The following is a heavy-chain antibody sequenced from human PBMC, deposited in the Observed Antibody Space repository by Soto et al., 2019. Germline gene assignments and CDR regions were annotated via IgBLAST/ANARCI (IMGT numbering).Heavy chain of an antibody. CDR3: ARDSGYCGGDCYAFDI. CDR2: INPNSGGT. D-gene: IGHD2-21*02. CDR1: GYTFTGYY. J-gene: IGHJ3*02. Sequence: ASVKVSCKASGYTFTGYYMHWVRQAPGQGLEWMGWINPNSGGTNYAQKFQGWVTMTRDTSISTAYMELSRLRSDDTAVYYCARDSGYCGGDCYAFDIWGQGTMVTVSS. V-gene: IGHV1-2*04.